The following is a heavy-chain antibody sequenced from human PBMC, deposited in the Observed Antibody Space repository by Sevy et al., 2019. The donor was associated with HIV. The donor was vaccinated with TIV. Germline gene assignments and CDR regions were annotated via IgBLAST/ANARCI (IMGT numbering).Heavy chain of an antibody. CDR2: IYYSGST. V-gene: IGHV4-61*01. D-gene: IGHD3-3*01. CDR3: ARDRGVTYYDFWSGYYNEVYYYYYGMDV. CDR1: GGSVSSGSYY. Sequence: SETLSLTCTVSGGSVSSGSYYWSWIRQPPGKGLEWIGYIYYSGSTNYNPSLKSRVTISVDTSKNQFSLKRSSVTAADTAVYYCARDRGVTYYDFWSGYYNEVYYYYYGMDVWGQGTTVTVSS. J-gene: IGHJ6*02.